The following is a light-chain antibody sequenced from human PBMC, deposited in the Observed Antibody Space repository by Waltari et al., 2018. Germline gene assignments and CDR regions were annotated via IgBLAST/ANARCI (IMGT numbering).Light chain of an antibody. CDR1: QSVGTY. V-gene: IGKV3-11*01. CDR3: QQRRSWPLT. Sequence: EIVLTQSPAILSFSPGERATLSCRASQSVGTYLAWYQQRPGQSPRLLIDDASYRATGIPARFSGSGSETDFTLTISSLQPEDFAVYYCQQRRSWPLTFGGGTRVQI. J-gene: IGKJ4*01. CDR2: DAS.